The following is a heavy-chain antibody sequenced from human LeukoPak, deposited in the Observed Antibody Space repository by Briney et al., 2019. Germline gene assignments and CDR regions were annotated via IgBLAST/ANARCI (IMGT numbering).Heavy chain of an antibody. V-gene: IGHV4-59*12. Sequence: SETLSLTCTVSGGSISSYYWSWIRQPPGKGLEWIGYIYYSGSTNYNPSLKSRVTISVDTSKNQFSLKLSSVTAADTAVYYCARALDYWGQGTLVTVSS. CDR2: IYYSGST. CDR3: ARALDY. J-gene: IGHJ4*02. CDR1: GGSISSYY.